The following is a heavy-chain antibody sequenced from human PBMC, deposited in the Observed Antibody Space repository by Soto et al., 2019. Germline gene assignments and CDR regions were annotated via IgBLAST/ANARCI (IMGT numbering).Heavy chain of an antibody. Sequence: ASVKVSCKASGYTFSDFFIHWVRQAPGQGLEWMGWINPNTGDTKCAQRFQGRVTTTGDTSISTAYMDLSRLTSDDTAVYYCARDGLTLKYSFDIWGQGTMVTVSS. CDR2: INPNTGDT. D-gene: IGHD3-9*01. J-gene: IGHJ3*02. CDR1: GYTFSDFF. V-gene: IGHV1-2*02. CDR3: ARDGLTLKYSFDI.